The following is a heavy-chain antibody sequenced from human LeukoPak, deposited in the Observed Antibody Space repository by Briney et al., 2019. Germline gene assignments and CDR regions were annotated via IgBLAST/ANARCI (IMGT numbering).Heavy chain of an antibody. J-gene: IGHJ4*02. CDR2: INPDGNKK. CDR1: GLTFSSSW. Sequence: QAGGSLRLSCAVSGLTFSSSWVDWVRQAPGKGLEWVASINPDGNKKYSADSVKGRFTISRDNAENSLYLQMNSLRVEDTAFYYCARDLAYSRLDYWGQGMLATVSS. D-gene: IGHD5-18*01. CDR3: ARDLAYSRLDY. V-gene: IGHV3-7*01.